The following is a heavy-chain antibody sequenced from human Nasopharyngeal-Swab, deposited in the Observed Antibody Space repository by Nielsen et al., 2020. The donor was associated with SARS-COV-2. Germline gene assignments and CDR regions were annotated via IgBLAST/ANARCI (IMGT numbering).Heavy chain of an antibody. V-gene: IGHV2-70*20. J-gene: IGHJ4*02. D-gene: IGHD3/OR15-3a*01. CDR3: ARVPPLDYHFDY. CDR1: GFSLNTSGMW. CDR2: IDWGDDK. Sequence: SGPTLVKPTHTLTLTCSFSGFSLNTSGMWVSWVRQPPGKALECPAPIDWGDDKYYSTSLRTRPAISRDTSKHQVVLTMTNMDPVDTATYYCARVPPLDYHFDYGGQGSPVTVSS.